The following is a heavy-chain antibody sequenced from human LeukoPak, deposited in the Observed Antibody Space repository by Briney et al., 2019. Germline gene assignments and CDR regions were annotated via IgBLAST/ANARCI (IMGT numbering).Heavy chain of an antibody. CDR2: IKSKIDGGTT. V-gene: IGHV3-15*05. J-gene: IGHJ4*02. CDR3: AKEDCSGGSCYDY. CDR1: GFTFSNAW. Sequence: GGSLRLSCAASGFTFSNAWMNWVRQAPGKGLEWIGRIKSKIDGGTTDYAAPVKGRFTISRDNSKNSLYLQMNSLRTEDTALYYCAKEDCSGGSCYDYWGQGTLVTVSS. D-gene: IGHD2-15*01.